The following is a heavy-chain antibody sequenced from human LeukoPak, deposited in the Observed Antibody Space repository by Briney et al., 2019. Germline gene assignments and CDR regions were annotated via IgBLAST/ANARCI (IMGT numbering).Heavy chain of an antibody. J-gene: IGHJ3*02. Sequence: SGPTLVKPTQTLTLTCTFSGFSLTTSGVGVGWIRQPPGKALEWLALIYWDDDKRYSPSLKSRLTITKDTSKNQVVLTMTNMDPVDTATYYCAHQRVLWDAFDIWGQGTMVTVSS. CDR1: GFSLTTSGVG. V-gene: IGHV2-5*02. CDR2: IYWDDDK. D-gene: IGHD3-10*01. CDR3: AHQRVLWDAFDI.